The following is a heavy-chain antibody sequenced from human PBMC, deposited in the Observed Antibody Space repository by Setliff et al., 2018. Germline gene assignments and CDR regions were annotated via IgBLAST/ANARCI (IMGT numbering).Heavy chain of an antibody. Sequence: PGGSLRLSCSASGFTFSRYAMHWVRQAPRKGLESVSAISSTGIPIYYADSVKARFTISGDDAQNTLYLQMSSLRTDDTAVYYCVKDPSVYGADSGSIWGQGTMVTVSS. CDR1: GFTFSRYA. CDR3: VKDPSVYGADSGSI. CDR2: ISSTGIPI. J-gene: IGHJ3*02. D-gene: IGHD2-21*02. V-gene: IGHV3-64D*09.